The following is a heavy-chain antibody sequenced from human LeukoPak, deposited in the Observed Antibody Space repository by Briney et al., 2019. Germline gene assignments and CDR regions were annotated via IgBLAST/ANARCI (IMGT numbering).Heavy chain of an antibody. D-gene: IGHD3-22*01. CDR3: AREVITTTHVDY. Sequence: PSETLSLTCTVSGGSISGGGYYWSWIRQHPGKGLEWIGYIYYSGSTNYNPSLKSRVTISVDTSKNQFSPKLSSVTAADTAVYYCAREVITTTHVDYWGQGTLVTVSS. J-gene: IGHJ4*02. CDR1: GGSISGGGYY. V-gene: IGHV4-31*03. CDR2: IYYSGST.